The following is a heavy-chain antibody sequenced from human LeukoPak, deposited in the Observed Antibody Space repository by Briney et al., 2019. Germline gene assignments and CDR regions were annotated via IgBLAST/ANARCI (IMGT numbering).Heavy chain of an antibody. J-gene: IGHJ4*02. D-gene: IGHD3-3*01. CDR3: ARSGDFWNGYYNYYFDY. V-gene: IGHV5-51*03. CDR1: GYSFTSYW. Sequence: KPGESLKISCKGSGYSFTSYWIGWVRQMPGKGLEWMGIIYPGDSDTRYSPSFQGQVTISADKSISTAYLQWSSLKASDTAMYYCARSGDFWNGYYNYYFDYWGQGTLVTVSS. CDR2: IYPGDSDT.